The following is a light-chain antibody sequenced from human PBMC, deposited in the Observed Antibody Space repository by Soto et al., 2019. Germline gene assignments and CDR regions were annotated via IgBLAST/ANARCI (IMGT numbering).Light chain of an antibody. CDR3: CSYAGSSYV. CDR1: SSDVGTYNL. V-gene: IGLV2-23*02. CDR2: EVT. J-gene: IGLJ1*01. Sequence: QSALTQPASVSGSPGQSITISCTGSSSDVGTYNLVSWYQQHPGEAAKLMIYEVTKRPSGVSNRFSGSKSGNTASLTISGLQAEDEADYYCCSYAGSSYVFGTGTKVTVL.